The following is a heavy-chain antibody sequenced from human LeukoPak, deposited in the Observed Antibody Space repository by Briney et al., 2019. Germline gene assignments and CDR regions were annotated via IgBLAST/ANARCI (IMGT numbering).Heavy chain of an antibody. CDR2: IYHGGST. V-gene: IGHV4-38-2*02. CDR3: ARDRGTWNDDGFDY. J-gene: IGHJ4*02. D-gene: IGHD1-1*01. Sequence: SETLSLTCTISGYSISSGYYWGWIRQPPGKGLEWIGNIYHGGSTYYNPSLKSRVTISVDTSKNQFSLKLSSVTAADTAVYYCARDRGTWNDDGFDYWGQGTLVTVSS. CDR1: GYSISSGYY.